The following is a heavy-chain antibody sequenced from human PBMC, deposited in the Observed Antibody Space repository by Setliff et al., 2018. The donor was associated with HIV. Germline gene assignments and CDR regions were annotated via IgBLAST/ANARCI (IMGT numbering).Heavy chain of an antibody. Sequence: GGSLRLSCVASGFTFSTYWMTWVRQAPEKGLEWVASIKEDGSEEYYVDSVKGRFTISRDNAKNSLFLQMKSLRAEDTAIYYCAKDSEWEKLRLYFDNWGQGTLVTVPQ. CDR1: GFTFSTYW. CDR2: IKEDGSEE. V-gene: IGHV3-7*03. D-gene: IGHD1-26*01. J-gene: IGHJ4*02. CDR3: AKDSEWEKLRLYFDN.